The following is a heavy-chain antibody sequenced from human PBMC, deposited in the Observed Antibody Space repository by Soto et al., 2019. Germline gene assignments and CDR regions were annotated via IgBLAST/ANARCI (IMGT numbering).Heavy chain of an antibody. Sequence: QVQLVESGGGVVQPGRSLRLSCAASGFTFSTYGMHWVRQAPGKGLEWVAVISYDGSNKYYADSVKGRFTISRDNSKNKLYLQISSLRAEDPAVYLLSKGFSYSVVYQWGPGNPVNVSS. CDR1: GFTFSTYG. V-gene: IGHV3-30*18. CDR3: SKGFSYSVVYQ. CDR2: ISYDGSNK. D-gene: IGHD3-22*01. J-gene: IGHJ4*02.